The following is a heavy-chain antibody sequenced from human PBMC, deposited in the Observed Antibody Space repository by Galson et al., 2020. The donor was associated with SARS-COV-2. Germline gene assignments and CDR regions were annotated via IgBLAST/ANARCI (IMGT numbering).Heavy chain of an antibody. V-gene: IGHV4-39*01. CDR1: VRSISSSFYY. D-gene: IGHD3-22*01. J-gene: IGHJ4*02. CDR2: IYYTGSS. Sequence: ASETLSLTCTVSVRSISSSFYYWGGIRQPPGQGLEWIGTIYYTGSSYYNPSLKSRVTISVDTSKNQFSLKLSSVTAADTAVYYCARRSSGYYSLYFDYWGQGSLVTVSS. CDR3: ARRSSGYYSLYFDY.